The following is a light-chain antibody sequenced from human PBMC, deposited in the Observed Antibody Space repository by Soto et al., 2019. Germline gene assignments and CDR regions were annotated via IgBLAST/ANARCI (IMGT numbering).Light chain of an antibody. Sequence: QAVVTQPPSVSAAPGQEVTISCSGSSSNVGPNSLSWYQQLPGTAPKLVIYDNNKRPSGIPARFYGSKSGTSATLGITGLQTGDEADYYCGAWDDRLTVYVFGSGTKVTVL. CDR3: GAWDDRLTVYV. J-gene: IGLJ1*01. CDR1: SSNVGPNS. V-gene: IGLV1-51*01. CDR2: DNN.